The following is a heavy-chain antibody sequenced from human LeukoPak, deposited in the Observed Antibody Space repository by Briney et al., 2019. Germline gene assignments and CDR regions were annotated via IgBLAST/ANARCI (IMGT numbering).Heavy chain of an antibody. J-gene: IGHJ4*02. V-gene: IGHV4-38-2*01. CDR3: ARVVYDSSTYPKSYFDF. CDR1: GFTFSDYY. Sequence: PGGSLRLSCAASGFTFSDYYMSWIRQPPGKGLEWIGSIYYRGITYYNPSLKSRVTISVDTSKNQFSLKLSSVTAADTAVYYCARVVYDSSTYPKSYFDFWGQGTLVTVSS. CDR2: IYYRGIT. D-gene: IGHD3-22*01.